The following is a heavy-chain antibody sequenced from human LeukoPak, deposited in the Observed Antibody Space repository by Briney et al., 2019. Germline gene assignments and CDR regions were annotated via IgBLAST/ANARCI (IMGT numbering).Heavy chain of an antibody. J-gene: IGHJ5*02. CDR3: ARDGAAGDTAMGNWFDP. CDR1: GFTFSSYS. Sequence: GGSLRLSCAASGFTFSSYSMNWVRQAPGKGLEWVSSISSSSYIYYADSVKGRFTISRDNAKNSLYLQMNSLRAEDTAVYYCARDGAAGDTAMGNWFDPWGQGTLVTVSS. V-gene: IGHV3-21*01. D-gene: IGHD5-18*01. CDR2: ISSSSYI.